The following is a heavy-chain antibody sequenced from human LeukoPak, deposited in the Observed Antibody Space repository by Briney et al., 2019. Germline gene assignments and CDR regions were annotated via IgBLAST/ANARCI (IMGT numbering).Heavy chain of an antibody. CDR3: AKDIDCSGTNCPKTYDY. V-gene: IGHV3-66*02. J-gene: IGHJ4*02. Sequence: PGGSLRLSCAASGFIVSSHYMNWVRQAPGKGLEWVSVLYSGGSTYYADSVKGRFTISRDNSKNTLYLQMNSLRGEDTAVYYCAKDIDCSGTNCPKTYDYWGQGTLVTVSS. CDR1: GFIVSSHY. CDR2: LYSGGST. D-gene: IGHD2-2*01.